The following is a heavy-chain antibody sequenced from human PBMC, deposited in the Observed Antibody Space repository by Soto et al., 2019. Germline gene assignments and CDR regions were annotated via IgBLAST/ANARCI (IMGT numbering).Heavy chain of an antibody. J-gene: IGHJ4*01. D-gene: IGHD6-13*01. CDR1: GYTFTGYY. Sequence: QVQLVQSGAEVKKPGASVKVSCKASGYTFTGYYMHWVRQAPGQGLEWMGWINPNSGGTNYAQTFQGWVTMTRDTSISTAYMELSRLRSDDTAVYYCARNGAAAGAGSDYWGHGTLVTVGS. CDR3: ARNGAAAGAGSDY. CDR2: INPNSGGT. V-gene: IGHV1-2*04.